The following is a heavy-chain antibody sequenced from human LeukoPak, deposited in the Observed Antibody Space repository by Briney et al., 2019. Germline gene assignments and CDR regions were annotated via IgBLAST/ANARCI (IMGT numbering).Heavy chain of an antibody. CDR2: TYYRSKWYN. CDR3: ARDRGGRRSGYSSSWYWFDP. V-gene: IGHV6-1*01. J-gene: IGHJ5*02. CDR1: GDSVSSNSAA. D-gene: IGHD6-13*01. Sequence: SQTLSLTCAISGDSVSSNSAAWNWIRQSPSRGLEWLGRTYYRSKWYNDCAVSVKSRITINPDTSKNQFSLQLNSVTPEDTAVYYCARDRGGRRSGYSSSWYWFDPWGQGTLVTVSS.